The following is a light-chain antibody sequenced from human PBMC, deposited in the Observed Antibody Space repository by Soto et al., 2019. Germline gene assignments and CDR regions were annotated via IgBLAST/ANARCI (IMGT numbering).Light chain of an antibody. CDR3: SSYAGSSNHVV. CDR1: SSDVGAYNY. J-gene: IGLJ2*01. CDR2: EVS. Sequence: QSVLTQPPSASGSPGQSVTISCTGTSSDVGAYNYVTWYQQHPGKAPKFIIYEVSKRPSGVPDRFSGSKSGNTASLTVSGLQAEDEADYYCSSYAGSSNHVVFGGGTQLIVL. V-gene: IGLV2-8*01.